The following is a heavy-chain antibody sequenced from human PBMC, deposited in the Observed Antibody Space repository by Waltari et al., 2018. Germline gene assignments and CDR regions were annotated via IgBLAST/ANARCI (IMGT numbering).Heavy chain of an antibody. Sequence: QVQLQESGPGLVKPSETLSLTCTVSGGSIGSYYWTWIRQPPVKGLEWIGYIYSSGNNNNHPSLKSRVTISVDTSKNQFSLTLSSVSAADTAVYYCARLSCTSSSCHRKNAFDMWGQGTMVIVSS. CDR3: ARLSCTSSSCHRKNAFDM. J-gene: IGHJ3*02. D-gene: IGHD2-2*01. CDR2: IYSSGNN. V-gene: IGHV4-59*12. CDR1: GGSIGSYY.